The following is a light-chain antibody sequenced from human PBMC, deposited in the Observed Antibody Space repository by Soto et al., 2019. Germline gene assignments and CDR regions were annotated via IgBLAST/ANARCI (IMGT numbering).Light chain of an antibody. V-gene: IGLV2-14*01. CDR3: SSYTTSSTLSFV. CDR1: SSDIGAYDY. CDR2: EVT. Sequence: QSVLTQPASLSGSPGQSITISCTGTSSDIGAYDYVSWFQQHPGKAPKLMIYEVTYRPSGVSNRFSGSKSGNSASLTISGLQAEDEADYYCSSYTTSSTLSFVFGTGTKLTVL. J-gene: IGLJ1*01.